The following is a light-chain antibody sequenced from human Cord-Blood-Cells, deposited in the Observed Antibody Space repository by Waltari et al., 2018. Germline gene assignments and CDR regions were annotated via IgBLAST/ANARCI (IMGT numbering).Light chain of an antibody. V-gene: IGLV6-57*01. Sequence: NFMLTQPHSVSESPGKTVTISCTRSSGSIASNYVQWYQQRPGRSPTTVIYEDNQRPSGVPDRFSGSSDSSSNSASLTISGLKTEDEADYDCQSYDSSNVVFGGGTKLTVL. CDR1: SGSIASNY. CDR2: EDN. CDR3: QSYDSSNVV. J-gene: IGLJ2*01.